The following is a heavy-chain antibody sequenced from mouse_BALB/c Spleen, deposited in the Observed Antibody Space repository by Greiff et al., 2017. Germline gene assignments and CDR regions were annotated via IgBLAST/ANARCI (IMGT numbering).Heavy chain of an antibody. D-gene: IGHD1-1*01. CDR2: IYPGNVNT. CDR3: ARHGATVATMDY. CDR1: GYTFTSYY. V-gene: IGHV1S56*01. J-gene: IGHJ4*01. Sequence: QVQLQQSGPELVKPGASVRISCKASGYTFTSYYIHWVKQRPGQGLEWIGWIYPGNVNTKYNEKFKGKATLTADKSSSTAYMQLSSLTSEDSAIYYCARHGATVATMDYWGQGTSVTVSS.